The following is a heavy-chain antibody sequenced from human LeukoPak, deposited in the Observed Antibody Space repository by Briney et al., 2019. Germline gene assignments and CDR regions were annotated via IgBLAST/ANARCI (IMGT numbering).Heavy chain of an antibody. J-gene: IGHJ4*02. Sequence: PSETLSLTCAVYGGSFNGYYWSWIRQPPGKGLEWIGEINHSGSTNYNPSLKSRVTISVDTSKNQFSLKLSSVTAADTAVYYCARGRARRNYDILTGYYQRFDYWGQGTLVTVSS. CDR1: GGSFNGYY. V-gene: IGHV4-34*01. CDR3: ARGRARRNYDILTGYYQRFDY. D-gene: IGHD3-9*01. CDR2: INHSGST.